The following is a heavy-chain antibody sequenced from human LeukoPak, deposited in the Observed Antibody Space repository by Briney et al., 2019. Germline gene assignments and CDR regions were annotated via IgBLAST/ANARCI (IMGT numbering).Heavy chain of an antibody. Sequence: PGGSLRLSCAASGFTFSDYYMSWIRQAPGKGLEWVSYISGSSSFTKYADSVKGRFTISRDTAKNTLYLQMNSLRAEDTAVYYCARDGRSGNFDKWGQGTLVSVSS. V-gene: IGHV3-11*05. CDR2: ISGSSSFT. CDR1: GFTFSDYY. J-gene: IGHJ4*02. D-gene: IGHD1-26*01. CDR3: ARDGRSGNFDK.